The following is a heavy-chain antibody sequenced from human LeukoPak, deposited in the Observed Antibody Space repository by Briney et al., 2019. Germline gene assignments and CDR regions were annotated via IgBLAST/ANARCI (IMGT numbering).Heavy chain of an antibody. CDR1: GYIFTIYW. CDR2: IYPGDSDT. CDR3: AGAYSYGPGYYYMDV. V-gene: IGHV5-51*01. Sequence: GESLKISCKGSGYIFTIYWIAWVRQMPGKGLEWMGIIYPGDSDTRYSPSFQGQVTLSADKSISTAFLEWSSLKASDTAMYYCAGAYSYGPGYYYMDVWGKGTTVTISS. D-gene: IGHD5-18*01. J-gene: IGHJ6*03.